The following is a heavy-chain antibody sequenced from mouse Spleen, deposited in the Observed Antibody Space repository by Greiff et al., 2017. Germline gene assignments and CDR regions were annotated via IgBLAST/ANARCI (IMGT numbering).Heavy chain of an antibody. CDR1: GYSITSGYY. D-gene: IGHD1-1*01. J-gene: IGHJ4*01. CDR3: ARDYGSSYSYAMDY. Sequence: ESGPGLVKPSQSLSLTCSVTGYSITSGYYWNWIRQFPGNKLEWMGYISYDGSNNYNPSLKNRISITRDTSKNQFFLKLNSVTTEDTATYYCARDYGSSYSYAMDYWGQGTSVTVSS. V-gene: IGHV3-6*01. CDR2: ISYDGSN.